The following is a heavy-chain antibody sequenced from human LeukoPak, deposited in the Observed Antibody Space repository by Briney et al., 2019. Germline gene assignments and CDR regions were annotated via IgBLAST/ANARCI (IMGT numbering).Heavy chain of an antibody. J-gene: IGHJ3*02. D-gene: IGHD2-8*01. CDR1: GFTFSDYG. CDR2: ISGGGGST. CDR3: AKRGCSNGVCYTDDI. Sequence: GGSLRLSCAASGFTFSDYGMSWVRQAPGKGLEWVAAISGGGGSTYYADSVKGRFTISRDNSKNTLYVQMNSLRAEDTAVYYCAKRGCSNGVCYTDDIWGQGTMVTVSS. V-gene: IGHV3-23*01.